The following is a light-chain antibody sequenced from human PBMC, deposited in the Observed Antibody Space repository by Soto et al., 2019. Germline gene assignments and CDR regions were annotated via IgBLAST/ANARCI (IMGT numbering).Light chain of an antibody. CDR3: QSYDTSTVV. V-gene: IGLV6-57*04. J-gene: IGLJ2*01. CDR2: EDN. Sequence: NFMLTQPHSVSESPGKTVTISCTRSSGSIASNSVQWYQQRPGSAPTPVIYEDNQRPSGVPDRFSGSTDGSSNSASLTISGLQTEDEADYYCQSYDTSTVVFGGGTKLTVL. CDR1: SGSIASNS.